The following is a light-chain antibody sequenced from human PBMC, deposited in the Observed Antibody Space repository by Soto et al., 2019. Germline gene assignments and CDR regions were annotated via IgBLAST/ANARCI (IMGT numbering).Light chain of an antibody. CDR1: EGIRND. J-gene: IGKJ1*01. CDR2: AAS. CDR3: LQDYNYPRT. V-gene: IGKV1-6*01. Sequence: IQMTQSPSSLSASVGHSVTITCRASEGIRNDLGWYQQKPGKAPKLLIYAASSLQSGVPSRFSGSGSGTDFTLTISSLQPEDFATYYCLQDYNYPRTFGQGAKVDIK.